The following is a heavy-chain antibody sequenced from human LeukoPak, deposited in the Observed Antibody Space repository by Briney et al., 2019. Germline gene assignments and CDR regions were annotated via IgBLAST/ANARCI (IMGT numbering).Heavy chain of an antibody. J-gene: IGHJ5*02. Sequence: GGSLRLSCGASGFSFSGYSYNWVRQAPGKGLEWLSYINAGASLIYYADSVRGRFTISRDDASESLSLKMNGLRAEDTAIYYCAREQRTSYEGYGSDPWGQGTLVTVSS. CDR2: INAGASLI. CDR3: AREQRTSYEGYGSDP. D-gene: IGHD2-15*01. CDR1: GFSFSGYS. V-gene: IGHV3-48*01.